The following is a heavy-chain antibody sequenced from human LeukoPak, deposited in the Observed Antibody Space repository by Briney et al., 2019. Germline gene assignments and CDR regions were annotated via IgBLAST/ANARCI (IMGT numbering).Heavy chain of an antibody. V-gene: IGHV3-23*01. CDR2: ISPSGDRT. Sequence: PGGSLSLSCAASGFSFSSYGMSWVSQAPEKGLEWVSGISPSGDRTYYADSVKGRFTISRDNSKNTLYLQMNSLTVEDTALYYCARDFDWGQGTLVTVSS. CDR1: GFSFSSYG. CDR3: ARDFD. J-gene: IGHJ4*02.